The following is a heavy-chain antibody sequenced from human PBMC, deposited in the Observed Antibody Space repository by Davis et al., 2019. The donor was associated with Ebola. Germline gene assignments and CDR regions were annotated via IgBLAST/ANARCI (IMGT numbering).Heavy chain of an antibody. J-gene: IGHJ6*03. V-gene: IGHV3-64*02. CDR2: IRSNGGST. D-gene: IGHD3-3*01. Sequence: GESLKISCAASGFTFSSYAMHWVRQAPGKGLEYVSTIRSNGGSTYYADSVKGRFTISRDNSKNTLYLQMNSLRAEDTAVYYCAREASITIFVAAYYMDVWGKGTTVTVSS. CDR1: GFTFSSYA. CDR3: AREASITIFVAAYYMDV.